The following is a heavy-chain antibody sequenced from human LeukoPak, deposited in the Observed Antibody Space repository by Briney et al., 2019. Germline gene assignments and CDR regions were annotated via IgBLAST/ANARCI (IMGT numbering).Heavy chain of an antibody. J-gene: IGHJ3*02. Sequence: QSGGSLRLSCAASGFTFSSYSMNWVRQAPGKGLEWVSYISSSSSTIYYADSVKGRFTISRDNSKKSLYLQMNSLRAEDTAVYYCAGKYYYDNSGYPVAFDIWGQGTMVTVSS. V-gene: IGHV3-48*04. D-gene: IGHD3-22*01. CDR3: AGKYYYDNSGYPVAFDI. CDR2: ISSSSSTI. CDR1: GFTFSSYS.